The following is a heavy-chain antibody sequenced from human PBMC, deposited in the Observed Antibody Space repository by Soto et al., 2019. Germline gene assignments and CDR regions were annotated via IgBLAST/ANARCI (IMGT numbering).Heavy chain of an antibody. Sequence: SETLSLTCTVSGGSISSGGYYWSWIRQHPGKGLEWIGYIYYSGSTYYNPSLKSRVTISVDTSKNQFSLKLSSVTAADTAVYYCARVSITMVRGVISWFDPWGQGTLVTVSS. CDR3: ARVSITMVRGVISWFDP. D-gene: IGHD3-10*01. CDR2: IYYSGST. V-gene: IGHV4-31*03. CDR1: GGSISSGGYY. J-gene: IGHJ5*02.